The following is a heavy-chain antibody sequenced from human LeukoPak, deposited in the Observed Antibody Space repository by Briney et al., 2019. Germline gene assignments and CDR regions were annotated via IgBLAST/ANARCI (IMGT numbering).Heavy chain of an antibody. CDR1: GYTFTSYA. J-gene: IGHJ4*02. Sequence: ASVKVSCKASGYTFTSYAMNWVRQAPGQGLEWMGWINTNTGNPTYAQGFTGRFVFSLDTSASTAYLQISSLKAEDTAVYYCARPNAPVSGDYDSSVDVFDYWGQGTLVTVSS. CDR3: ARPNAPVSGDYDSSVDVFDY. D-gene: IGHD3-22*01. CDR2: INTNTGNP. V-gene: IGHV7-4-1*02.